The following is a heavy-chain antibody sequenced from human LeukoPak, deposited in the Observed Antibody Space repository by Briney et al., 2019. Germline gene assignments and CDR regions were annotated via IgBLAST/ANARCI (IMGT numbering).Heavy chain of an antibody. CDR1: GYSISSGYY. CDR3: ASTVTMIVVVVDY. CDR2: IYHSGST. D-gene: IGHD3-22*01. J-gene: IGHJ4*02. V-gene: IGHV4-38-2*02. Sequence: PSETLSLTCTVSGYSISSGYYWGWIRQPPGKGLEWIGSIYHSGSTYYNPSLKSRVTISVDTSKNQFSLKLSSVTAADTAVYYCASTVTMIVVVVDYWGQGTLVTVSS.